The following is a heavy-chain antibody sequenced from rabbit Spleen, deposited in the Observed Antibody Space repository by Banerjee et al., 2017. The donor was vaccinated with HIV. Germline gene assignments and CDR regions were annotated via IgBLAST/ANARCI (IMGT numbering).Heavy chain of an antibody. V-gene: IGHV1S47*01. CDR3: ARDFAGAIGWNFYL. J-gene: IGHJ4*01. CDR1: GFDFSSNA. CDR2: IDLGDGST. D-gene: IGHD4-2*01. Sequence: QEQLVESGGGLVQPEGSLTVTCKAAGFDFSSNAMCWVRQAPGKGLEWIACIDLGDGSTYYASWLNGRFSISRSTSLKTVTLQMSSLTAADTATYFCARDFAGAIGWNFYLWGPGTLVTVS.